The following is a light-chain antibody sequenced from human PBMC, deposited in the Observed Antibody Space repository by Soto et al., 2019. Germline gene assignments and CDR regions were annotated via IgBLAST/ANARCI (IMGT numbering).Light chain of an antibody. CDR2: AAS. CDR1: QGISSY. J-gene: IGKJ3*01. V-gene: IGKV1-9*01. Sequence: DIQLTQSPSFLSASVGDRVTITCRASQGISSYLAWYQQKPGKAPKLLIYAASTLQSGVPSRFSGSGSGTEFPLTISSLQPEDFATYYCQQLNSYLGAFGPGTKVDI. CDR3: QQLNSYLGA.